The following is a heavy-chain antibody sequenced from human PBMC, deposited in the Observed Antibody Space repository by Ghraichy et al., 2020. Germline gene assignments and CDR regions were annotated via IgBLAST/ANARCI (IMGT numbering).Heavy chain of an antibody. CDR3: TTDPASVWLELRGYYYYMDV. D-gene: IGHD1-7*01. CDR1: GFTFSNAW. Sequence: GGSLRLSCAASGFTFSNAWMSWVRQAPGKGLEWVGRIKSKTDGGTTDYAAPVKGRFTISRDDSKNTLYLQMNSLKTEDTAVYYCTTDPASVWLELRGYYYYMDVWGKGTTVTVSS. CDR2: IKSKTDGGTT. V-gene: IGHV3-15*01. J-gene: IGHJ6*03.